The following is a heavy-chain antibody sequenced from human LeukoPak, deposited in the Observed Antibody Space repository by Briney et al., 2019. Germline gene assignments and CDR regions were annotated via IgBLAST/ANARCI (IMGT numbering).Heavy chain of an antibody. J-gene: IGHJ5*02. CDR3: ASLTYYYDSSGRGVLNWFDP. Sequence: SVKVSCKASGGTFSSYAISWVRQAPGQGLEWMGGIIPIFGTANYAQKFQGRVTITADESTSTAYMELSSLRSEDTAVYYCASLTYYYDSSGRGVLNWFDPWGQGTLVTVSS. V-gene: IGHV1-69*13. CDR2: IIPIFGTA. CDR1: GGTFSSYA. D-gene: IGHD3-22*01.